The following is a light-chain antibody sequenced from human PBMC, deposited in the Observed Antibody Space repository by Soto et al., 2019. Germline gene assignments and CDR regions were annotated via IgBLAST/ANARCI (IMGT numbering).Light chain of an antibody. CDR1: SNDVGGYNY. Sequence: QSALTQPASVSGSPGQSITISCTGTSNDVGGYNYVSWYQQHPGKAPNLLIYEVSNRPSGVSNRFSGSKSGNTASLTISGLQAEDEADYYCSSFTNNDARVFGGGTKVTVL. J-gene: IGLJ3*02. CDR3: SSFTNNDARV. V-gene: IGLV2-14*01. CDR2: EVS.